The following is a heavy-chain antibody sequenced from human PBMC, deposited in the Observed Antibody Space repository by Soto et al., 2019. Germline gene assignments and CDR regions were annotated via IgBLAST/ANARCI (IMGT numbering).Heavy chain of an antibody. CDR1: GGTFSSYT. CDR2: IIPILGIA. Sequence: QVQLVQSGAEVKKPGSSVKVSCKASGGTFSSYTISWVRQAPGQGLEWMGRIIPILGIANYAQKFQGRVTMTADKSTSTAYTELSSLRSEDTAVYYCARDTYNWFDPWGQGTLVTVSS. V-gene: IGHV1-69*08. J-gene: IGHJ5*02. D-gene: IGHD3-16*01. CDR3: ARDTYNWFDP.